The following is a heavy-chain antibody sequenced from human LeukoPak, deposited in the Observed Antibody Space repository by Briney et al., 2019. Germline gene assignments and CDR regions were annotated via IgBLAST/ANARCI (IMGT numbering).Heavy chain of an antibody. CDR2: ISYDGSNK. J-gene: IGHJ4*02. Sequence: GGSLRLSCAASGFTFSSYAMHWVRQAPGKGLEWVAVISYDGSNKYYADSVKGRFTISRDNSKNTLYLQMNSLRAEDTAVYYCARDHFGQFGASGELGYFDYWGQGTLVTVSS. D-gene: IGHD3-10*01. V-gene: IGHV3-30*04. CDR3: ARDHFGQFGASGELGYFDY. CDR1: GFTFSSYA.